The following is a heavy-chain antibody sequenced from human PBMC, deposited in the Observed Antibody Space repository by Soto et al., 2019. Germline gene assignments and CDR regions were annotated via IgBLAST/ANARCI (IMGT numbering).Heavy chain of an antibody. D-gene: IGHD6-25*01. J-gene: IGHJ4*02. Sequence: QLQLHESGPGLVKPSETLSLTCTVSGGSMSSLSYYWGWIRQSPGKGLEWIGTVYYSGSTYYNPSLNSLVTISVDTSKNQFSLKLTSVTGADTAIYYCVKHGVFERRYYFDYWGRGTLVTVSS. CDR3: VKHGVFERRYYFDY. CDR2: VYYSGST. V-gene: IGHV4-39*01. CDR1: GGSMSSLSYY.